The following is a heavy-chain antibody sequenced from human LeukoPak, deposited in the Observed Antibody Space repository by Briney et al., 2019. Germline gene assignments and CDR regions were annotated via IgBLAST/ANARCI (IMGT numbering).Heavy chain of an antibody. V-gene: IGHV3-33*06. CDR2: IWYDGSNK. CDR3: AKANSSGWLYYFDY. D-gene: IGHD6-19*01. CDR1: GFTFSSYG. J-gene: IGHJ4*02. Sequence: QPGGSLRLSCAASGFTFSSYGMHWVRQAPGKGLEWVAVIWYDGSNKYYADSVKGRFTISRDNSKNTLYLQMNSLRAEDTAVYYCAKANSSGWLYYFDYWGQETLVTVSS.